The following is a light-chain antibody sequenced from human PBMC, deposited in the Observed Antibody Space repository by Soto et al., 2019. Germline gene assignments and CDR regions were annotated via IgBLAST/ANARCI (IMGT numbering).Light chain of an antibody. CDR1: QSISSW. CDR2: DAS. J-gene: IGKJ1*01. CDR3: QQYRSSWT. V-gene: IGKV1-5*01. Sequence: DIQMTQSPSTLSASVGDRVTITCRASQSISSWLAWYQQKPGKAPKLLIYDASSLESGVPSRFSGSGSGTEFTLTISSLQPDDFATYYCQQYRSSWTFGQGTKVE.